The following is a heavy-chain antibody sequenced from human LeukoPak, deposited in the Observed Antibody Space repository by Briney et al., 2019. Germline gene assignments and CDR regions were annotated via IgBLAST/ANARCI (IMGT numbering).Heavy chain of an antibody. CDR3: ARVDLKYSSSPPGY. J-gene: IGHJ4*02. Sequence: GSMKGSCKASGYTFTGYYMHWGRQAPGQGVEWMGRINPNSGGTNYAQKFQGRVTMTRDTSISTAYMELSRLRSDDTAVYYCARVDLKYSSSPPGYWGQGTLVTVSS. CDR2: INPNSGGT. V-gene: IGHV1-2*06. CDR1: GYTFTGYY. D-gene: IGHD6-6*01.